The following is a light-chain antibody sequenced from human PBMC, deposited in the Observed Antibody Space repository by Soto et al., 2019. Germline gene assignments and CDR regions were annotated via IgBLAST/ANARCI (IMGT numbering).Light chain of an antibody. J-gene: IGKJ5*01. CDR2: DAS. Sequence: GDRVSIPCLASQTISSWLAWYQQKPGKAPTLLIYDASTLERGVPSRFSGTGSGTEFTLSIDSLQPDDFATYYCQQYHTSSITFGQGTRLEIK. CDR3: QQYHTSSIT. CDR1: QTISSW. V-gene: IGKV1-5*01.